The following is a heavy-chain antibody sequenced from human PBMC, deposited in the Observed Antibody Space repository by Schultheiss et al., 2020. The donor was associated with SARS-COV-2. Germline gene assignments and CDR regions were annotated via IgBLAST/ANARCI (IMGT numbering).Heavy chain of an antibody. J-gene: IGHJ4*02. V-gene: IGHV4-39*07. D-gene: IGHD2-21*02. CDR3: ARLVVTTWDY. CDR2: IDHSGST. Sequence: SETLSLTCTVSGGSISSSSYYWSWIRQPAGKGLEWIGSIDHSGSTYYTPSLRRRISMSVDTSKNQFSLSLSSVTAADTAVYYCARLVVTTWDYWGQGTLVTVSS. CDR1: GGSISSSSYY.